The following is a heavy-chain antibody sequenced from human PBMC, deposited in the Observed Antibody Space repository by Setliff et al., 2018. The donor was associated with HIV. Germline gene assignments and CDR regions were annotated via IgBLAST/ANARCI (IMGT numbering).Heavy chain of an antibody. Sequence: GASVKVSCKASGYIFTNYGFSWVRQAPGQGLEWMGWISANNGKTKYAQNVQDRITLTTDTSTTTAYMELRGLRSDDTAVYYCARGLGSSSWYVDVDAFDIWGQGTMVTVSS. V-gene: IGHV1-18*01. J-gene: IGHJ3*02. CDR3: ARGLGSSSWYVDVDAFDI. CDR1: GYIFTNYG. CDR2: ISANNGKT. D-gene: IGHD6-13*01.